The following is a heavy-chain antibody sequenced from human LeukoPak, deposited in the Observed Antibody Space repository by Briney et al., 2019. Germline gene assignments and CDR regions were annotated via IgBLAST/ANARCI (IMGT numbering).Heavy chain of an antibody. V-gene: IGHV1-69*04. CDR3: ARDMLEMATIPFFDY. CDR2: IIPILGIA. CDR1: GGTFSSYA. D-gene: IGHD5-24*01. J-gene: IGHJ4*02. Sequence: ASVKVSCKASGGTFSSYAISWVRQAPGQGLEWVGRIIPILGIANYAQKFQGRVTITADKSTSTAYMELSSLRSEDTAVYYCARDMLEMATIPFFDYWGQGTLVTVSS.